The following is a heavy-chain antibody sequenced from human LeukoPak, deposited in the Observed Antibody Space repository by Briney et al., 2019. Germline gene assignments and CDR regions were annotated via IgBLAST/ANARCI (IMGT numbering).Heavy chain of an antibody. CDR2: ISSSGSTI. J-gene: IGHJ4*02. V-gene: IGHV3-11*01. Sequence: GGSLSLSCAASGFTFSDYYLSWIRQAPGKGLEWVLYISSSGSTIYYADSVKGRFTISRDNAKNSLYLQMNSLRAEDTAVYYCARAQAATTVVTPLADYWGQGTLVTVSS. CDR3: ARAQAATTVVTPLADY. CDR1: GFTFSDYY. D-gene: IGHD4-23*01.